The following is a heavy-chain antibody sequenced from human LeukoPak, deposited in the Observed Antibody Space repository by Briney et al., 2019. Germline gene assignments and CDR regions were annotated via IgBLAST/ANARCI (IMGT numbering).Heavy chain of an antibody. CDR1: GFTFSSYS. V-gene: IGHV3-48*01. Sequence: PGGSLRLSCAASGFTFSSYSMNWVRQAPGKGVEWVSYISSSSSTIYYADSVKGRFTISRDNAKNSLYLQMNSLRAEDTAVYYCARSLTGGDYYFDYWGQGTLVTVSS. D-gene: IGHD7-27*01. CDR3: ARSLTGGDYYFDY. J-gene: IGHJ4*02. CDR2: ISSSSSTI.